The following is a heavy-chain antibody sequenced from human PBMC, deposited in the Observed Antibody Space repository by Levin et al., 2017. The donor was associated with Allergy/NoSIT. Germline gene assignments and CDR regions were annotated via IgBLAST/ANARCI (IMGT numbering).Heavy chain of an antibody. Sequence: SQTLSLTCTVSGGSISGGGYHWTWLRQHPEKGLEWIGYIYYSGRTFYNPSLKSRLMISVDTSKNQFSLNVSSVTAADTAVYYCAREDGSTFDFWGQGALVTVAS. J-gene: IGHJ4*02. V-gene: IGHV4-31*03. CDR1: GGSISGGGYH. CDR3: AREDGSTFDF. D-gene: IGHD2-2*03. CDR2: IYYSGRT.